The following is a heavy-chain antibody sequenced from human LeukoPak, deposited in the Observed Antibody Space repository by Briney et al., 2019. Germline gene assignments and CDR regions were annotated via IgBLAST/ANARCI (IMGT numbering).Heavy chain of an antibody. CDR3: ARVVNSDSSGDY. CDR2: IIPIFGTA. J-gene: IGHJ4*02. D-gene: IGHD4-23*01. CDR1: GGTFSSYA. V-gene: IGHV1-69*06. Sequence: ASVRVSCKASGGTFSSYAISWVRQAPGQGLEWMGGIIPIFGTANYAQKFQGRVTITADKSTSTAYMELSSLRSEDTAVYYCARVVNSDSSGDYWGQGTLVTVSS.